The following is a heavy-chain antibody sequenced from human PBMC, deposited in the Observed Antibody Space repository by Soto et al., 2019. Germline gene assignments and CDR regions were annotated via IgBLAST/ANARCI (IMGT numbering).Heavy chain of an antibody. CDR3: ARDQDSSGWYRSAFDI. Sequence: SVKVSCKASGGTFSSYAISWVRQAPGQGLEWMGGIIPIFGTANYAQKFQGRVTITADESTSTAYMELSSLRSEDTAVYYCARDQDSSGWYRSAFDIWGKGTMVTVSS. CDR2: IIPIFGTA. J-gene: IGHJ3*02. V-gene: IGHV1-69*13. CDR1: GGTFSSYA. D-gene: IGHD6-19*01.